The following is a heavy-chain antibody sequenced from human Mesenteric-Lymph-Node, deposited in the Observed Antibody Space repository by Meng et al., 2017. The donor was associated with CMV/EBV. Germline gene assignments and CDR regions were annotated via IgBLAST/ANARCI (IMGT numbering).Heavy chain of an antibody. J-gene: IGHJ4*02. D-gene: IGHD3-16*01. CDR2: IPISGYDT. CDR3: AKDHSYYYGQQGYFDY. CDR1: GFTFSDYY. Sequence: GESLKISCAASGFTFSDYYMSWVRQAPGKGLEWVAGIPISGYDTYIAGSVRGRFAISRDNSQNTLFLQMNSLRAEDTAVYYCAKDHSYYYGQQGYFDYWGQGTLVTVSS. V-gene: IGHV3-23*01.